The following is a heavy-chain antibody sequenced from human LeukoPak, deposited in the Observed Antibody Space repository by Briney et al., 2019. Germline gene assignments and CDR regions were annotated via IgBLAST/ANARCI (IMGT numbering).Heavy chain of an antibody. Sequence: ASVTVSCKVSGYTLTELSMHWVRQAPGKGLEWMGGFDPEDGETIYAQKFQGRVTMTEDTSTDTAYMELSSLRSEDTAVYYCATRLLHSYYYGSGSYSGAFDIWGQGTMVTVSS. CDR1: GYTLTELS. D-gene: IGHD3-10*01. V-gene: IGHV1-24*01. CDR2: FDPEDGET. J-gene: IGHJ3*02. CDR3: ATRLLHSYYYGSGSYSGAFDI.